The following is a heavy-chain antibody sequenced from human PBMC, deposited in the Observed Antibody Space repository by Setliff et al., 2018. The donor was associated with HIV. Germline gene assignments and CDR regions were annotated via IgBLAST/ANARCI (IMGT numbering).Heavy chain of an antibody. CDR1: GGTFSSYT. CDR2: IIPILGIA. D-gene: IGHD1-7*01. V-gene: IGHV1-69*02. J-gene: IGHJ6*03. CDR3: ARGGWNYGVANYYHYYMDV. Sequence: SVKVSCKASGGTFSSYTISWVRQAPGQGLEWMGRIIPILGIANYAQKFQGRVTITADKSTSTAYMELSSLRSEDTAVYYCARGGWNYGVANYYHYYMDVWGKGTTVTVSS.